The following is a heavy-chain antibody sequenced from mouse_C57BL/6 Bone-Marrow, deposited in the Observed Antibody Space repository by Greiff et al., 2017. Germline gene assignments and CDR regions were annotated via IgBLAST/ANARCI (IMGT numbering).Heavy chain of an antibody. CDR2: IYPGNSDT. V-gene: IGHV1-5*01. CDR1: GYTFTSYW. Sequence: VHVKQSGTVLARPGASVKMSCKTSGYTFTSYWMHWVKQRPGQGLEWIGAIYPGNSDTSYNQKFKGKAKLTAVTSASTAYMELSSLTNEDSAVYYCTRKFYYYGSSYGFAYWGQGTLVTVSA. J-gene: IGHJ3*01. CDR3: TRKFYYYGSSYGFAY. D-gene: IGHD1-1*01.